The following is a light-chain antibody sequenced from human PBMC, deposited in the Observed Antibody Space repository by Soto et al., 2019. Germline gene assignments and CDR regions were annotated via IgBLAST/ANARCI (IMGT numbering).Light chain of an antibody. CDR1: QSINNY. CDR2: DAS. CDR3: QQYNNWPPIT. J-gene: IGKJ5*01. Sequence: EIVLTQSPVTLSLSPGERATLSCRASQSINNYLAWYQQKPGQAPRLLIYDASNRATGIPARFSGSGSGTDFTLTISSLQSEDFAVYYCQQYNNWPPITFGQGTRLEIK. V-gene: IGKV3-11*01.